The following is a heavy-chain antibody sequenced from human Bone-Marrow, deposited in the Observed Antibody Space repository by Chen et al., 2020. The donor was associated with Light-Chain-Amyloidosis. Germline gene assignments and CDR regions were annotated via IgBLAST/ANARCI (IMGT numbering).Heavy chain of an antibody. D-gene: IGHD1-26*01. V-gene: IGHV3-33*01. CDR1: GFTFISYG. CDR3: ARDESRWELLRHDAFDI. J-gene: IGHJ3*02. Sequence: QVQLVESGGGVVQPGRSLRLSCAASGFTFISYGMHWVRQAPGKGLEWVAVIWYDGSNKYYADAVKGRFTISRDNSKNTLYLQMNSLRAEDTAVYYCARDESRWELLRHDAFDIWGQGTMVTVSS. CDR2: IWYDGSNK.